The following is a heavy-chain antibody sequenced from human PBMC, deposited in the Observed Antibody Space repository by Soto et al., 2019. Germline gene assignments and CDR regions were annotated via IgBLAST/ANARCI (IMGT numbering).Heavy chain of an antibody. CDR2: IYYSGST. CDR1: GGSISSYY. D-gene: IGHD3-3*01. CDR3: ARGGYIRFLSPTHMDV. Sequence: PSETLSLTCTVSGGSISSYYWSWIRQPPGKGLEWIGYIYYSGSTNYNPSLKSRVTISVDTSKDQFSLKLSSVTAADTAVYYCARGGYIRFLSPTHMDVWGKGTTVTVSS. J-gene: IGHJ6*03. V-gene: IGHV4-59*01.